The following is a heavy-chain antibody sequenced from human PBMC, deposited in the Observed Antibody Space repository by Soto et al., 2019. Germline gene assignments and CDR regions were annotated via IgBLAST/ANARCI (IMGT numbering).Heavy chain of an antibody. CDR3: ARCLNDFWSGYYYYYGMDV. CDR1: GYSFTSYW. V-gene: IGHV5-51*01. CDR2: IYPGDSDT. Sequence: HGESLKISCKGSGYSFTSYWIGWVRQMPGKGLEWMGIIYPGDSDTRYSPSFQGQVTISADKSISTAYLQWSSLKASDTAMYYCARCLNDFWSGYYYYYGMDVWGQGTTVTVSS. J-gene: IGHJ6*02. D-gene: IGHD3-3*01.